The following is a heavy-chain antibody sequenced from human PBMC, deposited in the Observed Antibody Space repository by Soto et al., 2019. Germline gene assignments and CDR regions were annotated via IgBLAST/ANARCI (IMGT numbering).Heavy chain of an antibody. J-gene: IGHJ2*01. Sequence: GGSLRVSCAASGFTFRSYSMNCVRQAPGKGLDWISYISASTTSIYYADSVQGRFTVSRDNPKNTLYLQMNSLRAEDTAVYNCAKEPVGPDWYFDLWGRGTLVTVSS. CDR2: ISASTTSI. V-gene: IGHV3-48*01. CDR1: GFTFRSYS. CDR3: AKEPVGPDWYFDL.